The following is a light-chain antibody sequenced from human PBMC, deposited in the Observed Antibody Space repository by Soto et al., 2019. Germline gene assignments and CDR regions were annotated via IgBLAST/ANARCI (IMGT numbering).Light chain of an antibody. CDR2: EVN. CDR1: SSDVGAYNF. Sequence: QSALTQPPSVSGSPGQSITISCTGTSSDVGAYNFVSWYQQHPGKAPKLMLYEVNIRPSGVSNRFSGSKSGNTASLTISGLQAEDEADYYCTSWTTSTTMIFGGGTKVTVL. V-gene: IGLV2-14*01. CDR3: TSWTTSTTMI. J-gene: IGLJ2*01.